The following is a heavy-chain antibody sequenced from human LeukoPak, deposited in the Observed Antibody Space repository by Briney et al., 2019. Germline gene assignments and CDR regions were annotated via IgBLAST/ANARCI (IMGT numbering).Heavy chain of an antibody. CDR1: EYTFTDYA. J-gene: IGHJ6*02. Sequence: GASVKVSCKASEYTFTDYAINWVRQAPGQRLEWMGWINAGNGNTRYSQRFQGRVTITRDTSASTAYMELSSLRSEDTAVYYCAREIVVVINPGYYYYGMDVWGQGTTVTVSS. CDR3: AREIVVVINPGYYYYGMDV. CDR2: INAGNGNT. D-gene: IGHD3-22*01. V-gene: IGHV1-3*01.